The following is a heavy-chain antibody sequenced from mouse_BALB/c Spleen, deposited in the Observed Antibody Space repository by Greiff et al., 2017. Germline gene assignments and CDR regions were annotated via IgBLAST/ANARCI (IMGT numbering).Heavy chain of an antibody. D-gene: IGHD1-1*01. CDR1: GFNIKDYY. Sequence: EVQVVESGAELVRPGALVKLSCKASGFNIKDYYMHWVKQRPEQGLEWIGWIDPENGNTIYDPKFQGKASITADTSSNTAYLQLSSLTSEDTAVYYCARYYYGTRYFDVWGAGTTVTVSS. CDR2: IDPENGNT. V-gene: IGHV14-1*02. CDR3: ARYYYGTRYFDV. J-gene: IGHJ1*01.